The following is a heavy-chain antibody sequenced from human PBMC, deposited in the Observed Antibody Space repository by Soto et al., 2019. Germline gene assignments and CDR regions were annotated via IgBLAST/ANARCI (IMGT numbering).Heavy chain of an antibody. Sequence: QVQLVQSGAEVKKPGASVKVSCKASGYTFTGYYMHWVRQAPGQGLEWMGWINPNSGGTNYAQKFQGWVTMTRDTSISTANMELSRLTSDDTAVYYCARAIGYCSGGSCPHTYYYMDVWGQGTTVTVSS. CDR3: ARAIGYCSGGSCPHTYYYMDV. CDR1: GYTFTGYY. CDR2: INPNSGGT. J-gene: IGHJ6*02. V-gene: IGHV1-2*04. D-gene: IGHD2-15*01.